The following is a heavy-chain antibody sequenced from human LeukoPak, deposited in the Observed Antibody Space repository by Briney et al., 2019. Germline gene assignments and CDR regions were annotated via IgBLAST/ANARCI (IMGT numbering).Heavy chain of an antibody. CDR2: IYYSGST. CDR1: GGSISSGDYY. J-gene: IGHJ4*02. V-gene: IGHV4-30-4*01. CDR3: ARDVLRPKTNFDY. Sequence: NPSETLSLTCTVSGGSISSGDYYWSWIRQPPGKGLEWIGYIYYSGSTYYNPSLKSRVTISVDTSKNQFSLKLSSVTAADTAVYYCARDVLRPKTNFDYWGQGTLVTVSS. D-gene: IGHD5/OR15-5a*01.